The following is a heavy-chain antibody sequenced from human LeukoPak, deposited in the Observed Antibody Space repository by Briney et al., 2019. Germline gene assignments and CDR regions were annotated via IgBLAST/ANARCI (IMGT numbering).Heavy chain of an antibody. V-gene: IGHV4-31*03. CDR2: IYYSGST. J-gene: IGHJ6*02. D-gene: IGHD5-18*01. CDR3: AGKDPAMVSYYYYGMDV. Sequence: SQTLSLTCTVSGGSISSGGYYWSWIRQHPGKGLEWIGYIYYSGSTYYNPSLKSRVTISVDTSKNQFSLKLSSVTAADTAVYYCAGKDPAMVSYYYYGMDVWGQGTTVTVSS. CDR1: GGSISSGGYY.